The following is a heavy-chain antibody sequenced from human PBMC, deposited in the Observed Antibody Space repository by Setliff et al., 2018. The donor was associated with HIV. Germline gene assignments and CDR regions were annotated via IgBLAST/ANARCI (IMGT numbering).Heavy chain of an antibody. CDR1: TFATYA. D-gene: IGHD3-22*01. J-gene: IGHJ3*02. Sequence: TFATYAMNWVRQAPGKGLEWVSTITDSGDSTYYATSVKGRFTISRDNAKNSLYLQMNSLRAEDTAVYYCARGLSSGPPADGFDIWGQGTMVTVSS. V-gene: IGHV3-23*01. CDR3: ARGLSSGPPADGFDI. CDR2: ITDSGDST.